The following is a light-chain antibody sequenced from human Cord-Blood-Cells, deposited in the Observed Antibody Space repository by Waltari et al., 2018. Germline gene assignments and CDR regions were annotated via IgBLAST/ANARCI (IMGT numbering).Light chain of an antibody. Sequence: QLVLTQSPSASASLGASVQLTCTLSSGPSSYAIAWHQQQPEKGPRYLMKLNSDGSHSKGDGIPDRFSGSSSGAERYLTISSLQSEDEADYYCQTWGTGIGVFGGGTKLTVL. V-gene: IGLV4-69*01. J-gene: IGLJ3*02. CDR3: QTWGTGIGV. CDR2: LNSDGSH. CDR1: SGPSSYA.